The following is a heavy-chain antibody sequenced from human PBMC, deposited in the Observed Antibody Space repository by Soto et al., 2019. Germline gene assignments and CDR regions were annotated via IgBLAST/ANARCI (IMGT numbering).Heavy chain of an antibody. CDR3: ARRMIYGDYYYYYGMDV. CDR2: ISSSSSTI. V-gene: IGHV3-48*02. D-gene: IGHD4-17*01. J-gene: IGHJ6*02. CDR1: GFTFSSYS. Sequence: GGSLRLSCAASGFTFSSYSMNWVRQAPGKGLEWVSYISSSSSTIYYADSVKGRFTISRDNAKNSLYLQMNSLRDEDTAVYYCARRMIYGDYYYYYGMDVWGQGPTVTVSS.